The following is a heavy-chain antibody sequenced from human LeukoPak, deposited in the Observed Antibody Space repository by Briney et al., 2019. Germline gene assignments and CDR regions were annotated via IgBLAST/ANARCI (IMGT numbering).Heavy chain of an antibody. CDR2: INHSGST. CDR1: GGSFSGYY. CDR3: AGMKSSSWYPSFDY. V-gene: IGHV4-34*01. J-gene: IGHJ4*02. D-gene: IGHD6-13*01. Sequence: SETLSLTCAVYGGSFSGYYWSWIRQPPGKGLEWIGEINHSGSTNYNPSLKSRVTISVDTSKNQFSLKLSSVTAADTAVYYCAGMKSSSWYPSFDYWGQGTLVTVSS.